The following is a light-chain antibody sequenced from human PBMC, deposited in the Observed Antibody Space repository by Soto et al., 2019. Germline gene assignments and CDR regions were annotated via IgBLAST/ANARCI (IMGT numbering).Light chain of an antibody. V-gene: IGLV2-23*01. J-gene: IGLJ2*01. CDR1: SSDVGSYNL. CDR2: EGS. CDR3: CSYAGLVV. Sequence: SALTQPASVSGSPGQSITISCTGTSSDVGSYNLVSWYQQHPGKAPKLMIYEGSKRPSGVSNRFSGSKSGNTASLTISGLQAEDEADYYCCSYAGLVVFGGGTKVTVL.